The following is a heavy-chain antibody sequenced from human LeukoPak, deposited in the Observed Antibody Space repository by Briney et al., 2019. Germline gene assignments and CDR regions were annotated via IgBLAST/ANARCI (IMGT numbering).Heavy chain of an antibody. Sequence: GRSLRLSCAASAFTFSTYWMHWVRQAPGKGLVWVSRINSDGSSTSYADSVKGRFTISRDNAKNTLYLQMNSLRAEDTAVYYCARGDVFFDNWGQGTLVTVSS. J-gene: IGHJ4*02. CDR3: ARGDVFFDN. CDR2: INSDGSST. CDR1: AFTFSTYW. V-gene: IGHV3-74*01. D-gene: IGHD3-16*01.